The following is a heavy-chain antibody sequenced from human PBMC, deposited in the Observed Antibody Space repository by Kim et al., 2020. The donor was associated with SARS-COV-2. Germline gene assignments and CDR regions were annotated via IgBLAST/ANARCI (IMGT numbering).Heavy chain of an antibody. D-gene: IGHD3-22*01. CDR3: ARLSGDYYDSSGYYYSDY. J-gene: IGHJ4*02. Sequence: KSRVTISVETSKNQFSLKLSSVTAADTAVYYCARLSGDYYDSSGYYYSDYWGQGTLVTVSS. V-gene: IGHV4-59*08.